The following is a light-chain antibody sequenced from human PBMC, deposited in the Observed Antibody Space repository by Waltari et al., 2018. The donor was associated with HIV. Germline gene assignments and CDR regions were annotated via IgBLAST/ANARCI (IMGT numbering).Light chain of an antibody. Sequence: SYELTQPPSVSVSPGQTARITCSGDSLPKKSAYWYQQKSGQAPVLVSYEDSNRPPGIPERFSGSSSGTMATLTISGAQVEDEADYYCYSTDSSGNHRVFGGGTKLTVL. J-gene: IGLJ3*02. CDR2: EDS. V-gene: IGLV3-10*01. CDR3: YSTDSSGNHRV. CDR1: SLPKKS.